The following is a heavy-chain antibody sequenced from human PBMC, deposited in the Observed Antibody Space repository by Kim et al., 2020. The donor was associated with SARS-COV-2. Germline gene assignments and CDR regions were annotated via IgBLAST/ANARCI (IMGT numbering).Heavy chain of an antibody. D-gene: IGHD1-26*01. CDR1: GYNFTSPY. V-gene: IGHV1-46*01. CDR2: INLPAGRT. CDR3: AMRGCSMRAGSRENFES. J-gene: IGHJ4*02. Sequence: ASVKVSCKAAGYNFTSPYIHWVRQAPGQGLEWMGMINLPAGRTSFAQKFQGRVSLARDTSTGTVYMELSSLRFEDTAVYYCAMRGCSMRAGSRENFESWRQGTLVTVSS.